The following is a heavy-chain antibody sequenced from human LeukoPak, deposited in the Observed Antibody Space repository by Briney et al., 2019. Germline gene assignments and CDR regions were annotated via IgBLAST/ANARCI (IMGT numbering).Heavy chain of an antibody. Sequence: PSETLSLTCTISGGSISSYYWSWFRQPAGKGLEWIGRMYISGGTDYNPSLKSRVTLSVDKSKNQFSLNLRSVTAADTAVYYCATGDESFDNWGQGTVVTVSS. J-gene: IGHJ4*02. CDR3: ATGDESFDN. CDR2: MYISGGT. D-gene: IGHD3-10*01. V-gene: IGHV4-4*07. CDR1: GGSISSYY.